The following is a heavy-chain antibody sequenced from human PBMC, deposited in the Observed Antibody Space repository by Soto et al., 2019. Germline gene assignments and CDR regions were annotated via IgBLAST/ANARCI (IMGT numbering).Heavy chain of an antibody. J-gene: IGHJ5*02. CDR3: GRDQSGIGYYVDWFDP. Sequence: QVQFMQSGAEVKKPGASVKVSCKASGYTFNSHAIHWVRQAPGQRPEWLGWINAGNGNTYYSEKFEGRVTFSRHTAATTVNMELTSLTSEDTAIYYCGRDQSGIGYYVDWFDPWGQGTLVTVSS. CDR1: GYTFNSHA. D-gene: IGHD3-10*02. V-gene: IGHV1-3*01. CDR2: INAGNGNT.